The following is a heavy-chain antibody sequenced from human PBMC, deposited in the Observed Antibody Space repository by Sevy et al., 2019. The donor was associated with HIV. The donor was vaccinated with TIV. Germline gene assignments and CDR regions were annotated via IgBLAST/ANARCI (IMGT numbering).Heavy chain of an antibody. J-gene: IGHJ4*02. CDR1: GFTFGDYA. CDR2: IRSKAYGGTT. Sequence: GGSLRLSCTASGFTFGDYAMSWFRQAPGKGLEWVGFIRSKAYGGTTEYAASVKGRFTISREDSKSIAYLQLNSLKTEDTAVYYCTRDGEDYDILTGYYMSYYFDYWGQGTLVTVSS. D-gene: IGHD3-9*01. CDR3: TRDGEDYDILTGYYMSYYFDY. V-gene: IGHV3-49*03.